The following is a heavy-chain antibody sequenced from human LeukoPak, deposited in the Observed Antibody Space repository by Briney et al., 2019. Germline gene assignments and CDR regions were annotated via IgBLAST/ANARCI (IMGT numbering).Heavy chain of an antibody. Sequence: PGGSLRLSCAASGFTFSSYSMNWVRQAPGKGLEWVSSISSSSSYIYYADSVKGRITISRDNAKNSLFLQMNSLRAEDTAVYYCARWSNRVTHLSPLNWFDPWGQGTPVTVSS. V-gene: IGHV3-21*01. J-gene: IGHJ5*02. D-gene: IGHD4-11*01. CDR2: ISSSSSYI. CDR1: GFTFSSYS. CDR3: ARWSNRVTHLSPLNWFDP.